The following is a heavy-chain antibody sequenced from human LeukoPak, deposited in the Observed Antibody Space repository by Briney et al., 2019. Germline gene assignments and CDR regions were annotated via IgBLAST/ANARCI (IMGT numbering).Heavy chain of an antibody. CDR1: GFTFSSYS. D-gene: IGHD2-21*01. CDR2: ISSSSSYI. Sequence: GGSLRLSCAASGFTFSSYSMNWVRQAPGKGLEWVSSISSSSSYIYYADSVKGRFTISRDNAKNSLYLQMNSLRAEDTAVYYCARGKNCDWDQKFDYWDQGTLVTVSS. CDR3: ARGKNCDWDQKFDY. V-gene: IGHV3-21*01. J-gene: IGHJ4*02.